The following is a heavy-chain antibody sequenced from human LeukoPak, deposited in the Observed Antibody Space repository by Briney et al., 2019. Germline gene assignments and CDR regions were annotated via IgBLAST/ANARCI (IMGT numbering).Heavy chain of an antibody. V-gene: IGHV1-69*01. J-gene: IGHJ4*02. CDR1: GGTFSSYA. D-gene: IGHD5-12*01. CDR3: ARVTLGYSGYDSFDY. CDR2: IIPIFGTA. Sequence: ASVKVSCKASGGTFSSYAISWVRQAPGQGLEWMGGIIPIFGTANYAQKFQGRVTITADESTSTAYMELSSLRSEDTAVYYYARVTLGYSGYDSFDYWGQGTLVTVSS.